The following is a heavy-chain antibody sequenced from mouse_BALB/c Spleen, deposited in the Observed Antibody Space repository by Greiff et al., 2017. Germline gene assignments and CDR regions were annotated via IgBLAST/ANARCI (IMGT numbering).Heavy chain of an antibody. V-gene: IGHV14-3*02. CDR3: ARQGLSIAMDY. Sequence: VQLQQSGAELVKPGASVKLSCTASGFNIKDTYMHWVKQRPEKGLEWIGRIDPANGNTKYDPKFQGKATITADTSSNTAYLQLSSLTSEDTAVYYCARQGLSIAMDYWGQGTSVTVSS. CDR2: IDPANGNT. CDR1: GFNIKDTY. J-gene: IGHJ4*01.